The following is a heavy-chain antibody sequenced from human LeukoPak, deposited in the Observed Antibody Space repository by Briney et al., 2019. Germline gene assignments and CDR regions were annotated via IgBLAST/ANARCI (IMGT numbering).Heavy chain of an antibody. CDR1: GFTFSSYG. J-gene: IGHJ5*02. Sequence: GRSLRLSCAASGFTFSSYGMHWVRQAPGKGLEWVAVISYDGSNKYYADSVKGRFTISRDNSKNTLYLQMNSLRAEDTAVYYCARGGYSNRNWFDPWGQGTLVTVSS. CDR3: ARGGYSNRNWFDP. CDR2: ISYDGSNK. V-gene: IGHV3-30*03. D-gene: IGHD6-13*01.